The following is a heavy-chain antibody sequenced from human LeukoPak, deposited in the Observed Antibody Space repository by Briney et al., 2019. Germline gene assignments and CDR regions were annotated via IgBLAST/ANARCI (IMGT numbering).Heavy chain of an antibody. J-gene: IGHJ6*02. V-gene: IGHV3-11*01. CDR2: ISSSGSAI. CDR1: GFTFSDYY. Sequence: PGGSLRLSCAASGFTFSDYYLSWIRQAPGEGLAWVSYISSSGSAIFYVDSVKGRFTISRDNAKKSLYLQMNSLRAEDTAIYYCARGHYGLDVWGQGTTVTVSS. CDR3: ARGHYGLDV.